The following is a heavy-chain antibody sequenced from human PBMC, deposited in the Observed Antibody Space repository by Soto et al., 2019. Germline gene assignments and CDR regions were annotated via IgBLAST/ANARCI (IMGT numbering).Heavy chain of an antibody. J-gene: IGHJ4*02. V-gene: IGHV1-3*01. CDR2: INAGNGNT. D-gene: IGHD3-3*01. CDR1: GYTFTSYA. CDR3: ARAAIFGVAHFDY. Sequence: ASVKVSCKASGYTFTSYAMHWVRQAPGQRLEWMGWINAGNGNTKYSQKFQGRVTITRDTSASTAYMELSSLRSEDTAVYYCARAAIFGVAHFDYWGQGTLVTVSS.